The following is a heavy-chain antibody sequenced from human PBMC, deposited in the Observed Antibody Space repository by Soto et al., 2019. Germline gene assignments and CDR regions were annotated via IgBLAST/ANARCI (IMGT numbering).Heavy chain of an antibody. Sequence: QVQLQQWGAGLLKPSETLSLTCAVYGGSFSGYYWSWIRQPPGKGLEWIGEINHSGSTNYNPSLKSRVTISVDTSKNHFSLKRSSVTAADTAVYYCARLKGYQLLHSNWFDPWGQGTLVTVSS. J-gene: IGHJ5*02. CDR1: GGSFSGYY. CDR3: ARLKGYQLLHSNWFDP. CDR2: INHSGST. V-gene: IGHV4-34*01. D-gene: IGHD2-2*01.